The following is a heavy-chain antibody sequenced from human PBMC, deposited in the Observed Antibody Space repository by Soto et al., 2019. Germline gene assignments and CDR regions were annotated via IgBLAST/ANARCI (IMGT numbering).Heavy chain of an antibody. CDR3: ARGTVTGTRASYYYYMDV. V-gene: IGHV3-11*01. Sequence: PGGSLRLSCAASGFTFSDYYMSWIRQAPGKGLEWVSYISSSGSTIYYADSVKGRFTISRDNAKNSLYLQMNSLRAEDTAVYYCARGTVTGTRASYYYYMDVWGKGTTVTVSS. J-gene: IGHJ6*03. CDR1: GFTFSDYY. D-gene: IGHD1-1*01. CDR2: ISSSGSTI.